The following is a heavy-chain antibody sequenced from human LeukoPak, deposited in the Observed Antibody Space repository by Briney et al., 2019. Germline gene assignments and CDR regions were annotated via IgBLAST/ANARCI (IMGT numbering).Heavy chain of an antibody. CDR3: AREAPCGSDCSYYPDY. Sequence: PGGSLRLSCAASGFTFGNYAMHWVRQAPGKGLVWVSRINSAGSSTTYADSVKGRFTISRDNAKNTLYLQVNSLRAEDTAVYYCAREAPCGSDCSYYPDYWGQGTLVTVSS. CDR2: INSAGSST. CDR1: GFTFGNYA. D-gene: IGHD2-21*02. V-gene: IGHV3-74*01. J-gene: IGHJ4*02.